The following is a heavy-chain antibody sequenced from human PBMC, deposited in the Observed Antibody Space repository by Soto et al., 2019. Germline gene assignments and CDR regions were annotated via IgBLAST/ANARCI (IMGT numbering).Heavy chain of an antibody. J-gene: IGHJ5*02. Sequence: QVQLVQSGAEVKKPGSSVKVSCKASGGSFSSYTISWVRQAPGQGLEWMGRIIPILGTANYAQRFQGRVTITEGKSTSTADMELSSLRSEDTAVYYCARDDPLCGGDCWGWFDPWGQGTLVTVSS. V-gene: IGHV1-69*08. CDR2: IIPILGTA. CDR3: ARDDPLCGGDCWGWFDP. CDR1: GGSFSSYT. D-gene: IGHD2-21*02.